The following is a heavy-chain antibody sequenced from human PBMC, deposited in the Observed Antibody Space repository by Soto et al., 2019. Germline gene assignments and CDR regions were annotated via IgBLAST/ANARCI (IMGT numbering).Heavy chain of an antibody. Sequence: PSETLSLTCTVSGGSISSGDYFWNWIRQHPGKGLEWIGYISYIGSTYYNPSLRSRFTISVDTSKNQFSLKLSPVTAADTAVYYCARATVTEYPYYSGRDVWGQGTTVTVSS. V-gene: IGHV4-31*03. CDR1: GGSISSGDYF. D-gene: IGHD4-17*01. J-gene: IGHJ6*02. CDR2: ISYIGST. CDR3: ARATVTEYPYYSGRDV.